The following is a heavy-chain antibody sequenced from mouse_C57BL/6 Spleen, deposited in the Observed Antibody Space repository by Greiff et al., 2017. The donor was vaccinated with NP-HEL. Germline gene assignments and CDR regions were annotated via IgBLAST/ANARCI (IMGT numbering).Heavy chain of an antibody. CDR2: IDPETGGT. J-gene: IGHJ1*03. Sequence: VQRVESGAELVRPGASVTLSCKASGYTFTDYEMHWVKQTPVHGLEWIGAIDPETGGTAYNQKFKGKAILTADKSSSTAYMELRSLTSEDSAVYYCTRGGGLRDFDVWGTGTTVTVSS. CDR3: TRGGGLRDFDV. D-gene: IGHD2-4*01. CDR1: GYTFTDYE. V-gene: IGHV1-15*01.